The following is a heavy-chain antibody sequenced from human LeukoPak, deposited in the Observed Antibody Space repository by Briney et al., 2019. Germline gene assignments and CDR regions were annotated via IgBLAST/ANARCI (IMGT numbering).Heavy chain of an antibody. CDR3: NTEEMATIAFDY. V-gene: IGHV3-15*01. J-gene: IGHJ4*02. D-gene: IGHD5-24*01. CDR2: IKSKTDGRTT. Sequence: SGGSLRLSCAASGFTFSSYGMHWVRQAPGKGVEWVGRIKSKTDGRTTDYAAPVKGRLTISRDDSKNTLYLQMNSLKTEDTHVYYCNTEEMATIAFDYWGQGTLVTVSS. CDR1: GFTFSSYG.